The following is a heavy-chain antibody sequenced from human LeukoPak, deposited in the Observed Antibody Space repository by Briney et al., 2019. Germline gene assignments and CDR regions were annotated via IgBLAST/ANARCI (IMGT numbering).Heavy chain of an antibody. Sequence: ESGPTLVKPTETLTLTCTVSGFSLSNARMGVSWIHQPPGKALEWLAHIFSNDEKSYSTSLKSRLTISKDTSKSQVVLTMTNMDPVDTATYYCARMDESGYGDYGEFDYWGQGTLVTVSS. CDR2: IFSNDEK. CDR3: ARMDESGYGDYGEFDY. D-gene: IGHD4-17*01. V-gene: IGHV2-26*01. J-gene: IGHJ4*02. CDR1: GFSLSNARMG.